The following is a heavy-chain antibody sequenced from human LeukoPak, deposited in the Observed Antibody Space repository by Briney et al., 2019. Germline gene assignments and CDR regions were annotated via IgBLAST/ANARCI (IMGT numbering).Heavy chain of an antibody. D-gene: IGHD6-13*01. CDR3: AKTAGGYSSSWDTYYFDY. J-gene: IGHJ4*02. V-gene: IGHV3-30*18. CDR1: GFTFSSYG. Sequence: PGGSLRLSCAASGFTFSSYGMHWVRQAPGKGLEWVAVISYDGSNKYYADSVKGRFTISRDNSKNTLYLQMNSLRAEDTAVYYCAKTAGGYSSSWDTYYFDYWGQGTLVTVSS. CDR2: ISYDGSNK.